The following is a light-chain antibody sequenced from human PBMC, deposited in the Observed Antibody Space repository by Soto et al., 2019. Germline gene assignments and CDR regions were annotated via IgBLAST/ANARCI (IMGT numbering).Light chain of an antibody. CDR1: QSISSSY. CDR3: QQYGSSRWT. Sequence: EIVLTQSPGTLSLSPGERATLSCRASQSISSSYLAWYQQKPGQAPRLLIYGASSRATGIPDRFSGSGSGTDFTLTIISLEPEDFAVYYCQQYGSSRWTFCQGTKVEIK. J-gene: IGKJ1*01. V-gene: IGKV3-20*01. CDR2: GAS.